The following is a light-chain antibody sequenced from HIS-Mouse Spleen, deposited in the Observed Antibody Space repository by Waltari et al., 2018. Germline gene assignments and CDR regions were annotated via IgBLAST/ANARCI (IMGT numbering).Light chain of an antibody. CDR1: QSLVHSDGNTY. CDR3: MKGTHWPT. Sequence: DVVMTQSPLSLPVTLGQPASISCRSSQSLVHSDGNTYLNWFQQRPGQSPRRLIYKVSNRDSGVPDRFSCSGSGTDFTLKISRVEAEDVGVYYCMKGTHWPTFGGGTKVEIK. J-gene: IGKJ4*01. CDR2: KVS. V-gene: IGKV2-30*02.